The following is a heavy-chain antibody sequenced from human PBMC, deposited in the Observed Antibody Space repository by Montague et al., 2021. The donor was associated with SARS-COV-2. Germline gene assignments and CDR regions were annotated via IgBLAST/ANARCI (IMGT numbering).Heavy chain of an antibody. CDR2: IFHSGNT. CDR3: ARLNWDNDSVFDS. CDR1: GGSLSSHH. J-gene: IGHJ4*02. D-gene: IGHD1/OR15-1a*01. V-gene: IGHV4-59*11. Sequence: SETLSLTCTVSGGSLSSHHWCWIRKPPGKGLERIGYIFHSGNTNYNPYPKSRVTISVDTSKNKFSLRLTSVTAADTAVYYCARLNWDNDSVFDSWGQGAVVAVSS.